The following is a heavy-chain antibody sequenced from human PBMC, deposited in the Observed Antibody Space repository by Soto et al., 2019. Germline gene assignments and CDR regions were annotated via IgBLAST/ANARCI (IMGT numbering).Heavy chain of an antibody. V-gene: IGHV3-21*01. J-gene: IGHJ4*02. CDR3: ARDGLRDIVVVPADDFDY. CDR2: ISSSSSYI. CDR1: GFTFSSYS. D-gene: IGHD2-2*01. Sequence: EVQLVESGGGLVKPGGSLRLSCAASGFTFSSYSMNWVRQAPGKGLEWVSSISSSSSYIYYADSVKGRFTISRDNAKNPLYLQMNSLRAEDTAVYYCARDGLRDIVVVPADDFDYWGQGTLVTVSS.